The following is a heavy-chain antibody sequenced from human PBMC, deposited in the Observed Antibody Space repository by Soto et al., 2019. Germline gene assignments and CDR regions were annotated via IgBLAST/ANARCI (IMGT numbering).Heavy chain of an antibody. J-gene: IGHJ6*02. CDR3: ARARYQLLHPYYYGMDV. V-gene: IGHV4-59*01. Sequence: SETLSLTCAVYGGSISSYYWSWIRRSPGKGLEWIGYIHYSGSTKSNPSLKSRVTISVDTSRNQVSLKLSSVTAADSAVYFCARARYQLLHPYYYGMDVWGQGTTVTVSS. D-gene: IGHD2-2*01. CDR1: GGSISSYY. CDR2: IHYSGST.